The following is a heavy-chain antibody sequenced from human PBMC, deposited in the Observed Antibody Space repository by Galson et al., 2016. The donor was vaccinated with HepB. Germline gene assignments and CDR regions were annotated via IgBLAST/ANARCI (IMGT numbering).Heavy chain of an antibody. CDR1: GHTFNDYW. CDR3: ARGVSGTWYLNWFDP. V-gene: IGHV5-51*01. Sequence: QSGAEVKKPGESLEISCKGSGHTFNDYWIAWVRQVPGKGPEWMGIIYPGASDTRYTPSFQGQVTISADKSINTAYLQWSSLKTSDTAMYYCARGVSGTWYLNWFDPWGQGTQVTVSS. J-gene: IGHJ5*02. D-gene: IGHD6-13*01. CDR2: IYPGASDT.